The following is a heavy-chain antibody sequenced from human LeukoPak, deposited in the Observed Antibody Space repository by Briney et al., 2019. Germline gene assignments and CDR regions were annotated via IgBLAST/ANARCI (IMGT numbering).Heavy chain of an antibody. CDR2: INPNSGGT. V-gene: IGHV1-2*02. Sequence: SVKVSCKASGYTFTGYYMRWVRQAPGQGLEWMGWINPNSGGTNYAQKFQGRVTMTRDTSISTAYMELSRLRSDDTAVYYCASDGSSSWYGFAYWGQGTPVTVSS. CDR1: GYTFTGYY. CDR3: ASDGSSSWYGFAY. J-gene: IGHJ4*02. D-gene: IGHD6-13*01.